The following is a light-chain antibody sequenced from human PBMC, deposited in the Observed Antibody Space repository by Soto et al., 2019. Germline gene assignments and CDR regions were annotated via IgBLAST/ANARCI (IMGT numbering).Light chain of an antibody. CDR1: QSVSSSY. J-gene: IGKJ1*01. CDR2: GAS. Sequence: EIVLTQSPGTLSLSPGERATLSCRASQSVSSSYLAWYQQKPGQAPRLLIYGASSRATGIPDRFSGSGSGTYFTLTVSRVEPEDFAVYYCQQYGSSGWTFGQGTKVEVK. V-gene: IGKV3-20*01. CDR3: QQYGSSGWT.